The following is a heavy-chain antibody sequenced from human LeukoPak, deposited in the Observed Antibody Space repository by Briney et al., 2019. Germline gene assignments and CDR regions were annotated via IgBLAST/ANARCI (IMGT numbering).Heavy chain of an antibody. CDR2: IILIFGTA. J-gene: IGHJ6*02. V-gene: IGHV1-69*13. CDR3: ARAPAAKNYYYGMDV. CDR1: GGTFSSYA. Sequence: SVKVSCKASGGTFSSYAISWVRQAPGQGLEWMGGIILIFGTANYAQKFQGRVTITADESTSTAYMELSSLRSEDTAVYYCARAPAAKNYYYGMDVWGQGTTVTVSS. D-gene: IGHD2-2*01.